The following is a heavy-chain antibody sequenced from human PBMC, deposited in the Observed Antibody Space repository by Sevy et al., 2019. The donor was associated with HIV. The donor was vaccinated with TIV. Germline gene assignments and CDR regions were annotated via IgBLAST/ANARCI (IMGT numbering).Heavy chain of an antibody. V-gene: IGHV3-74*01. CDR3: ARAHYGSGSYFVSPLKYYYYGMDV. Sequence: GGSLRLSCAASGFTFSSYWMHWVRQAPGKGLVCVSRINSDGSSTGYANSVKGRFTISRDNAKNTLYLQMNSLRAEATAVYYCARAHYGSGSYFVSPLKYYYYGMDVWGQGTTVTVSS. J-gene: IGHJ6*02. CDR2: INSDGSST. CDR1: GFTFSSYW. D-gene: IGHD3-10*01.